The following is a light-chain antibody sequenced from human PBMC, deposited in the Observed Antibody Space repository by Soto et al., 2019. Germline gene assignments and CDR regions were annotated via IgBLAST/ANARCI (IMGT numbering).Light chain of an antibody. CDR1: QSVSSY. Sequence: EIVLTQSPATLSLSPGERATLSCRASQSVSSYLAWYQQKPGQAPRLLIYDASNRATGIPARFSGSGSVTDFTHTISSLEPEDFAVYYCQQRSNWPPTFGPGTKVDIK. V-gene: IGKV3-11*01. CDR3: QQRSNWPPT. J-gene: IGKJ3*01. CDR2: DAS.